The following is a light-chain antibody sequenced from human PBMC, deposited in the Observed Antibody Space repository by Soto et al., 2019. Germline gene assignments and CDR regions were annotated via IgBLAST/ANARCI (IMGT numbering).Light chain of an antibody. CDR3: QHCDSYWT. V-gene: IGKV1-5*03. Sequence: DIQLTQSPSTLSASVGDRVTITCRASQSISNYLAWYQQKPGKAPKVLIYKASSLESGVPSRFIGSGSAPAFTLTISSLQPDELAALFFQHCDSYWTFGQVTKVYIK. J-gene: IGKJ1*01. CDR1: QSISNY. CDR2: KAS.